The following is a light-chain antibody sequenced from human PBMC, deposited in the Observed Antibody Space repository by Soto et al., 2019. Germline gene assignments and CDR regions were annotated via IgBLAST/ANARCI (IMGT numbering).Light chain of an antibody. CDR1: SSDVGGSNF. CDR3: VSYTSSTTYV. J-gene: IGLJ1*01. V-gene: IGLV2-14*03. CDR2: DVA. Sequence: QSVLTQPASVSDSPGQSITISCTGTSSDVGGSNFVSWYQQHPGKPPKLIIYDVANRPSGVSNRFSGSKSGSTASLIISSLQTEEEADYYCVSYTSSTTYVFGTGTKLTVL.